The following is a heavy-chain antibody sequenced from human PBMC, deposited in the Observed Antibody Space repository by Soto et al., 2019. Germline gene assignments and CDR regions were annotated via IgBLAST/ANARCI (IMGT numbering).Heavy chain of an antibody. V-gene: IGHV1-18*01. D-gene: IGHD3-10*01. CDR3: ARGRYGAY. J-gene: IGHJ4*02. CDR1: GYDFTTYG. CDR2: ISAHNGNT. Sequence: QVHLVQSGAEVKKPGASVKVSCKGSGYDFTTYGITWVRQAPGQGLEWMAWISAHNGNTDYGQNLQGRVTVTRDTSTRTAYMETRSLRSADTAVYYCARGRYGAYWRQGALVTFSS.